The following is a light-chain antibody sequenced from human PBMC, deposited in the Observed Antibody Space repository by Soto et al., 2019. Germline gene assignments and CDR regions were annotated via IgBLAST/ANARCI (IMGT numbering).Light chain of an antibody. Sequence: QSALTQPRSVSGSPGQSATISCTGTSSDVGGYNYVSWYQQHPGKAPKLMIYDVSKRPSGVPDRFSGSKSGNTASLTISGLQAEDAADYYCCSYAGSYTYVFGTGTKVTVL. J-gene: IGLJ1*01. CDR1: SSDVGGYNY. CDR2: DVS. CDR3: CSYAGSYTYV. V-gene: IGLV2-11*01.